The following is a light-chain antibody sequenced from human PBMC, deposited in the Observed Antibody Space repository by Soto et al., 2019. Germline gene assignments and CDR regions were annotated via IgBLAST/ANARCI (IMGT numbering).Light chain of an antibody. J-gene: IGLJ2*01. V-gene: IGLV2-8*01. CDR3: SSYAGSNDFVV. CDR2: EVS. CDR1: SSDVGGYNY. Sequence: QSVLTQPASVSGSPGQSITISCTGTSSDVGGYNYVSWYQQHPGKAPKLIIYEVSKRPSGVPDRFSGSKSGNTASLTVSGLQAEDEADYFCSSYAGSNDFVVFGGGTKLTVL.